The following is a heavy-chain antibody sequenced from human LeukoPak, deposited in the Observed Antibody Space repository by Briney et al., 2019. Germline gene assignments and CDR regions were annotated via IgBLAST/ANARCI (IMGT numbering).Heavy chain of an antibody. Sequence: GASVKLSCKASGGTFSSYAISWVRQAPGQGREWMGGIIPIFGTANYAQKFQGRVTITADESTSTAYMELSSLRSEDTAVYYCARDRYYDSSGYYYGFDPWGQGTLVTVSS. CDR1: GGTFSSYA. CDR2: IIPIFGTA. J-gene: IGHJ5*02. D-gene: IGHD3-22*01. CDR3: ARDRYYDSSGYYYGFDP. V-gene: IGHV1-69*13.